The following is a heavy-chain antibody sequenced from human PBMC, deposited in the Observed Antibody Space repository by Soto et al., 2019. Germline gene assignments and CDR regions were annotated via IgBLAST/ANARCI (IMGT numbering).Heavy chain of an antibody. CDR1: GDSISSTSYY. D-gene: IGHD3-22*01. CDR3: ARQGYYDSSTFPY. Sequence: QLQLQESGPGLVKPSETLSLTCTVSGDSISSTSYYWGWIRQPPGKGLEWIASMYYSGRTYSNPSLTSRVTISVDTSKNQFSLRLTSVTAADTAVYYCARQGYYDSSTFPYWGQGTLVTVSS. V-gene: IGHV4-39*01. CDR2: MYYSGRT. J-gene: IGHJ4*02.